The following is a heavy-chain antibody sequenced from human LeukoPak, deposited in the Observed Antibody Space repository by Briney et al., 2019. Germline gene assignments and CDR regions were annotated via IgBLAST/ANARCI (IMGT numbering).Heavy chain of an antibody. V-gene: IGHV1-2*02. CDR3: VREGITKAFDL. CDR1: GFTFTDYY. D-gene: IGHD1-14*01. CDR2: INPHSGVT. J-gene: IGHJ4*02. Sequence: ASVKVSCKASGFTFTDYYMHWVRLAPGQGLEWMGYINPHSGVTSFPQKFRGRVTLTTDTSISAAYMELCSLISDDTAMYYCVREGITKAFDLWGQGALVTVSS.